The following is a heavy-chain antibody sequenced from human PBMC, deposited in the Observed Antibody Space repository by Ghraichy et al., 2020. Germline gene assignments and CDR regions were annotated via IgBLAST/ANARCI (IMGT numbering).Heavy chain of an antibody. D-gene: IGHD3-10*01. V-gene: IGHV4-39*01. Sequence: LSLTCTVSGDSVSNNGNYWGWIRQPPGKGLESIAKIYYTGTTYYNPSLKSRVTISIDTSKNQFSLKLTSVTASDTAMYYCARFGSGTLARDYWGQGTLVTVSS. CDR2: IYYTGTT. J-gene: IGHJ4*02. CDR3: ARFGSGTLARDY. CDR1: GDSVSNNGNY.